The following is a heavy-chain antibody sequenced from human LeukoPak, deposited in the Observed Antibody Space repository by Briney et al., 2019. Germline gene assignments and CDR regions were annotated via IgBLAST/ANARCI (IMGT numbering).Heavy chain of an antibody. D-gene: IGHD3-10*01. CDR2: INHSGST. J-gene: IGHJ4*02. Sequence: SETLSLTCAVYGGSFSGYYWSWIRQPPGKGLEWIGEINHSGSTNYNPSLKSRVTISVDTSKNQFSLKLSSVTAADTAVYYCARSRGFGELSSFDYWGQGTLVTVSS. V-gene: IGHV4-34*01. CDR1: GGSFSGYY. CDR3: ARSRGFGELSSFDY.